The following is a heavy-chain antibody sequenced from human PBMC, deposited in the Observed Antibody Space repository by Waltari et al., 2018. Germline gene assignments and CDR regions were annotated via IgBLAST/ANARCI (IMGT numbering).Heavy chain of an antibody. CDR2: IYPGDAAT. D-gene: IGHD3-10*01. CDR1: GYSFTSYW. Sequence: EVQLVQSGAEVKKPGESLKISCKGSGYSFTSYWIGWVRQMPGKGLEWMGIIYPGDAATRCSPSCQGQVTISADKSISTAYLQWSSLKASDTAMYYCARRGGSGSYKYYFDYWGQGTLVTVSS. V-gene: IGHV5-51*03. CDR3: ARRGGSGSYKYYFDY. J-gene: IGHJ4*02.